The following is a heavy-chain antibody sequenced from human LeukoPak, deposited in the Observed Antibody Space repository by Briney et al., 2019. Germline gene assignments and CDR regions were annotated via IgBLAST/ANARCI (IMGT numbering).Heavy chain of an antibody. D-gene: IGHD3-10*01. CDR3: AKDRVLQRNTLVRGVMKGFDN. CDR1: GYIFSSYY. Sequence: GASVKVSCKASGYIFSSYYMYWVRQAPGQGLEWMGIINPSGGSIRYAQKFQGRVTMTRDTSTSTVYMELSSLRSEDTAVYYCAKDRVLQRNTLVRGVMKGFDNWGQGTLVTVSS. J-gene: IGHJ4*02. CDR2: INPSGGSI. V-gene: IGHV1-46*01.